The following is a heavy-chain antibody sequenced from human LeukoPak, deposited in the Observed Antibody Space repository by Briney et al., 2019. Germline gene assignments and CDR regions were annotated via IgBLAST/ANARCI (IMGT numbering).Heavy chain of an antibody. V-gene: IGHV4-39*07. CDR2: VYYSGST. CDR3: ARVNTIFGDPWGAFDI. D-gene: IGHD3-3*01. CDR1: GGSISSSGSY. Sequence: SETLSLTCTVSGGSISSSGSYWGWIRQPPGKGLEWIGSVYYSGSTYYNPSLKSRVTISVDTSKNQFSLKLSSVTAADTAVYYCARVNTIFGDPWGAFDIWGQGTMVTVSS. J-gene: IGHJ3*02.